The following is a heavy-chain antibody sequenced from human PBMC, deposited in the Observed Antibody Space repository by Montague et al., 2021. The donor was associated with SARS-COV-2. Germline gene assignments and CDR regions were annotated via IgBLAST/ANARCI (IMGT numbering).Heavy chain of an antibody. V-gene: IGHV4-34*01. CDR2: VNHSGKT. CDR1: GASFSGYY. J-gene: IGHJ6*02. D-gene: IGHD4-17*01. CDR3: ARAYGDYDLRLLHSEWFDV. Sequence: SETLSLTCAVYGASFSGYYWSWIRQPPGRGLEWIGEVNHSGKTYYNPSLKSRLTISVDTYKNQSSLKLSSVTAADTAVYYCARAYGDYDLRLLHSEWFDVWGQGTTVTVSS.